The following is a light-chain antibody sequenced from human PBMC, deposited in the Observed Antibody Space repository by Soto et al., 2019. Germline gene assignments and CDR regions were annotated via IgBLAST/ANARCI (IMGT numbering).Light chain of an antibody. J-gene: IGKJ5*01. CDR3: QQSYSKPRIT. CDR1: QSIDSY. V-gene: IGKV1-39*01. CDR2: DAF. Sequence: IQLTQSPSSLSASVGDKVSIFGRASQSIDSYLNWYQQKAGKAPKLLIYDAFNLHSGVPSRFSGSGSGTHFTLTINTLQPEDFATYYCQQSYSKPRITFGQGTRLEIK.